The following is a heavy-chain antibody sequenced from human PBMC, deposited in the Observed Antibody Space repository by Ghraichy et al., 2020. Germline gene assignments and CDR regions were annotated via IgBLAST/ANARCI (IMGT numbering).Heavy chain of an antibody. V-gene: IGHV1-18*01. CDR3: ARESEPVLLWFGELLYYGMDV. D-gene: IGHD3-10*01. CDR2: ISAYNGNT. J-gene: IGHJ6*02. CDR1: GYTFTSYG. Sequence: ASVKVSCKASGYTFTSYGISWVRQAPGQGLEWMGWISAYNGNTNYAQKLQGRVTMTTDTSTSTAYMELRSLRSDDTAVYYCARESEPVLLWFGELLYYGMDVWGQGTTVTVSS.